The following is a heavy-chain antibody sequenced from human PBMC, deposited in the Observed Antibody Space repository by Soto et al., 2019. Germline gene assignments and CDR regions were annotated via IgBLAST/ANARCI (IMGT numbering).Heavy chain of an antibody. D-gene: IGHD3-10*01. V-gene: IGHV4-59*01. CDR1: GGSISSYY. CDR2: IYYSGST. J-gene: IGHJ3*02. Sequence: QVQLQESGPGLVKPSETLSLTCTVSGGSISSYYWSWIRQPPGKGLEWIGYIYYSGSTNYNPSLKSRVTISVDTSKTQFSPKLSSVTAADTAVDYCARIWFGELFAFDIWGQGTMVTVSS. CDR3: ARIWFGELFAFDI.